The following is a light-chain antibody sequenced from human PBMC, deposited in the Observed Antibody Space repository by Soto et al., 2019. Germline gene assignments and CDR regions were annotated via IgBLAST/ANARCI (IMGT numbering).Light chain of an antibody. CDR2: GAS. J-gene: IGKJ1*01. Sequence: EIVLTQSPGTLSLFPGDRATLSCRASQRLSSSYLAWYQQKPGQAPRLLIYGASSRATGIPDRFSGSGSGTDFTLTINRLEPEDFALYYCQQYGSSTGTFGQGTKVEIK. V-gene: IGKV3-20*01. CDR3: QQYGSSTGT. CDR1: QRLSSSY.